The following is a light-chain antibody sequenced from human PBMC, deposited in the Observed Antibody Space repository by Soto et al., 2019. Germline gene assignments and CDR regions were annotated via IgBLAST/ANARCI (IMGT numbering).Light chain of an antibody. V-gene: IGKV3-20*01. CDR3: QQYATSLIYT. Sequence: IVLTQSPGTLSLSPGERATLSCRASQSVSKDYLAWYQLKPGQAPRLLIYGASNRATGIPDRFSGSGSGTDFNLTISRLEPEDFAVYSCQQYATSLIYTFGQGTKLEIK. J-gene: IGKJ2*01. CDR2: GAS. CDR1: QSVSKDY.